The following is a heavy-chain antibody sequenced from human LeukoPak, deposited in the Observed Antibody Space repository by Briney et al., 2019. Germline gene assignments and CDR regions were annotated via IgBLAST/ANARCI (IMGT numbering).Heavy chain of an antibody. CDR2: ISSTSTYI. V-gene: IGHV3-21*01. CDR1: GFTFSSYS. J-gene: IGHJ4*02. CDR3: AGDQYGSPKPRHFDY. D-gene: IGHD6-6*01. Sequence: GGSVRLSCAASGFTFSSYSMNWVRQAPGKGLEWVSSISSTSTYIYYADSVKGRFTISRDNAKNSLYLQMNSLRAEDTAVFYCAGDQYGSPKPRHFDYWGQGTLVTVSS.